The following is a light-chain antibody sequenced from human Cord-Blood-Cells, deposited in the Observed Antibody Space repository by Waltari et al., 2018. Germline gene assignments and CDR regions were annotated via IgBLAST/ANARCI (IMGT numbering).Light chain of an antibody. Sequence: SYVLTQTPSVSVAPGQTPRITCGGTKIGSKSVHWYQQKPGQAPVLVIYYDSDRPSGIPERFSGSNSGNTATLTISRVEAGDEADYYCQVWDSSSDHYVFGTGTKVTVL. V-gene: IGLV3-21*04. CDR3: QVWDSSSDHYV. CDR1: KIGSKS. CDR2: YDS. J-gene: IGLJ1*01.